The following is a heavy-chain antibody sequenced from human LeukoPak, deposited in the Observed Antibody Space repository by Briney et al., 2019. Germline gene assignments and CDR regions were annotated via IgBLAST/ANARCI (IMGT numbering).Heavy chain of an antibody. Sequence: GGSLRLSCAASGFIFNSVWMTWVRQAPGQGLEWVGRIKSKTDGETADYGAPVNGRFTISRDDSTNTVYLQMSSLKTEDTGVYYCTTDLAYCGGDCYAFDIWGQGTMVTVSS. D-gene: IGHD2-21*02. J-gene: IGHJ3*02. CDR1: GFIFNSVW. CDR3: TTDLAYCGGDCYAFDI. CDR2: IKSKTDGETA. V-gene: IGHV3-15*01.